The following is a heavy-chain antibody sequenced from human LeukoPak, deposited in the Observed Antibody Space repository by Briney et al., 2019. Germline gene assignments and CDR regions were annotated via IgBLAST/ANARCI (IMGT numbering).Heavy chain of an antibody. J-gene: IGHJ4*02. CDR3: ARDQATSGGGLDS. V-gene: IGHV3-53*01. CDR2: IYTGGTT. Sequence: GGSLRLSCAASGFTVSGTHMSWVRQAPGKGLEWVSAIYTGGTTYYSDSVEGRFTISRDKSKNTLYLQLDSLRVEDTAVYYCARDQATSGGGLDSWGQGTLVTVSS. CDR1: GFTVSGTH. D-gene: IGHD3-16*01.